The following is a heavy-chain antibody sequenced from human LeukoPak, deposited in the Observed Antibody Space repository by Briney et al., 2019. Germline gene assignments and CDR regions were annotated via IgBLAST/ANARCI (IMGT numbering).Heavy chain of an antibody. V-gene: IGHV3-7*01. Sequence: GGSLRLSCAASGFMFSTYWMMWVRQAPGEGLEWVANIKPDGSETYYVDPVRGRFTISRDNAKNLLYLQMNSLRGEDTAVYYCGRFGYEAAVDLWGQGTLVTVSS. CDR1: GFMFSTYW. J-gene: IGHJ4*02. CDR3: GRFGYEAAVDL. D-gene: IGHD6-13*01. CDR2: IKPDGSET.